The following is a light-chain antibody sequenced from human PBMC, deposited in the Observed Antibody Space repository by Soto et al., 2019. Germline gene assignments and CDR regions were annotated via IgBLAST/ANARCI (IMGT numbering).Light chain of an antibody. CDR2: RNN. CDR3: SAHSPGGTLQI. CDR1: SSNIGSNY. J-gene: IGLJ1*01. Sequence: QSVLTQPPSASGTPGQRVNISCSGSSSNIGSNYVYWYRQFPGTAPKLLIQRNNQRPSGVPARFSGSKSGTSASLAISGLRSEDEADYYCSAHSPGGTLQIFGRGTKVTVL. V-gene: IGLV1-47*01.